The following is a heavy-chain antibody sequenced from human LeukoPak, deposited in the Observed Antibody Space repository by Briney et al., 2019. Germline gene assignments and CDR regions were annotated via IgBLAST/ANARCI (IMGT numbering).Heavy chain of an antibody. CDR1: GNRLTNNW. V-gene: IGHV5-51*01. CDR3: ARFALSSSLDY. J-gene: IGHJ4*02. CDR2: IYPGYSDT. Sequence: GESLKISCKVSGNRLTNNWIGWVRQVPGKGLEWMGIIYPGYSDTRYSPSFQGQVTFSVDTSTSTVYLQWSSLKASDTAIYYCARFALSSSLDYWGQGTLVTVSS. D-gene: IGHD6-13*01.